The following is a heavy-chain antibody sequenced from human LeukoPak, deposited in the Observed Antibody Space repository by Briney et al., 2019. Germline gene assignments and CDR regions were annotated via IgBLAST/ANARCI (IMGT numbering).Heavy chain of an antibody. D-gene: IGHD4-17*01. V-gene: IGHV4-39*07. CDR2: IYYSGST. CDR1: GGSISSSSYY. J-gene: IGHJ3*02. CDR3: ARDDYGDELAAFDI. Sequence: KAPETLSLTCTVSGGSISSSSYYWGWIRQPPGKGLEWIGSIYYSGSTYYNPSLKSRVTISVDTSKNQFSLKLSSVTAADTAVYYCARDDYGDELAAFDIWGQGTMVTVSS.